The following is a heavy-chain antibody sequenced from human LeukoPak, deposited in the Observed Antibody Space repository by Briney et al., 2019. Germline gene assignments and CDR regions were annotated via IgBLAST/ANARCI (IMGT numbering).Heavy chain of an antibody. J-gene: IGHJ4*02. V-gene: IGHV3-33*01. CDR3: ARDLGESYFDY. CDR1: GFTFGNYG. Sequence: GGSLRLSCAASGFTFGNYGMHWVRQAPGKGLEWVAVIWYDGSNKYYADSVKGRFTISRDNSKDTVYLQMNSLRAEDTAVYYCARDLGESYFDYWGQGTLVTVSS. CDR2: IWYDGSNK.